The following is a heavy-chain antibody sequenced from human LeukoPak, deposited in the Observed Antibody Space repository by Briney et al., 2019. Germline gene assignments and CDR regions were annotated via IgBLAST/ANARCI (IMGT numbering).Heavy chain of an antibody. D-gene: IGHD3-22*01. CDR3: ARPYYESSGLYVDAFDI. V-gene: IGHV1-2*06. CDR1: GYTLTAYY. J-gene: IGHJ3*02. CDR2: INPNSGGT. Sequence: ASVKVSCKASGYTLTAYYLHWVRQAPGQGLEWMGRINPNSGGTTYAQNFQGRVTITRDTAITTAHMELSSLRSDDTAVYYCARPYYESSGLYVDAFDIWGQGTMVTVSS.